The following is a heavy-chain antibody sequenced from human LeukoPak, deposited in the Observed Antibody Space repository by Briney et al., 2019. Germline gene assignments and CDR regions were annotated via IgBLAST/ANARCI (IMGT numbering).Heavy chain of an antibody. CDR2: INHSGST. V-gene: IGHV4-34*01. J-gene: IGHJ6*02. D-gene: IGHD4-17*01. CDR3: ARGVTVTTADYYYYGMDV. CDR1: GGSFSGYY. Sequence: TPSETLSLTGAVYGGSFSGYYWSWLRQPPGKGLKWIGEINHSGSTNYNPSLKSRVTIPVDTSKNQFSLKLSSVTAADTAVYYCARGVTVTTADYYYYGMDVWGQGTTVTVSS.